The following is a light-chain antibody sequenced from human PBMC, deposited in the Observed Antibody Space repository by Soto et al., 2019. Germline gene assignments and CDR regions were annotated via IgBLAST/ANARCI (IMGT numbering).Light chain of an antibody. CDR2: DAS. Sequence: EVVLTQSPATLSSSLGERATLSCTASQSVGSHLAWYQQKPGQPPRLLIYDASNRPTGIPARFSGSGSGTDFTLSISPLEPEDFAVYYCQQRDKWPVTFGGGTKVEFK. J-gene: IGKJ4*01. CDR1: QSVGSH. V-gene: IGKV3-11*01. CDR3: QQRDKWPVT.